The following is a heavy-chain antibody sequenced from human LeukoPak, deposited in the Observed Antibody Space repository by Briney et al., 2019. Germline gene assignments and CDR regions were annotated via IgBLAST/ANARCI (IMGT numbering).Heavy chain of an antibody. V-gene: IGHV4-34*01. Sequence: PSETLSLTCAVYGGSFSGYYWSWIRQPPGKGLGWIGEINHSRSTNYNPSLKSRVTISVDTSKNQFSLKLSSVTAADTAVYYCARANYDSSGSWFDPWGQGTLVTVSS. D-gene: IGHD3-22*01. CDR1: GGSFSGYY. CDR3: ARANYDSSGSWFDP. CDR2: INHSRST. J-gene: IGHJ5*02.